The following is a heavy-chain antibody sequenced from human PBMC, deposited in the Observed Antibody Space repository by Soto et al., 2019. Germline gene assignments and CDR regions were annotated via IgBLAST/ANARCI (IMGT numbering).Heavy chain of an antibody. Sequence: QVQLVQSGAEVKKPGSSVKVSCKASGGTFSNSPISWVRQAPGQGLEWMGGTIPTFNTGNYAQKFQGRLKITADKSTNTAYMELSSLRSEDTAVYYCARRTSSGYYRYFDSWGQGTLVTVSS. CDR2: TIPTFNTG. J-gene: IGHJ4*02. CDR1: GGTFSNSP. CDR3: ARRTSSGYYRYFDS. V-gene: IGHV1-69*06. D-gene: IGHD3-22*01.